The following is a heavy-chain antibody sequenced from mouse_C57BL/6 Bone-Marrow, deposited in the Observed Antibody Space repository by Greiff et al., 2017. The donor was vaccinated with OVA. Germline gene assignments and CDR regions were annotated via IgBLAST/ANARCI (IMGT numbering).Heavy chain of an antibody. Sequence: QVQLQQPGAELVKPGASVKLSCKASGYTFTSYWMHWVKQRPGRGLEWIGRIDPNSGGTKYNEKFKSKATLTVDKPSSTAYMQLSSLTSEDCAVNYCAGEGGYGSRSYWYLDVWGTGTTVTVSS. CDR1: GYTFTSYW. J-gene: IGHJ1*03. CDR3: AGEGGYGSRSYWYLDV. D-gene: IGHD1-1*01. CDR2: IDPNSGGT. V-gene: IGHV1-72*01.